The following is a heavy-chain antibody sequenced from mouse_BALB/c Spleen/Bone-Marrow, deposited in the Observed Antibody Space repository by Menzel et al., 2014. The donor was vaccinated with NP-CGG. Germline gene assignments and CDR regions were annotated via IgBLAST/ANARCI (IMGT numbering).Heavy chain of an antibody. CDR2: IYPANGNT. CDR1: GFNIIYAY. D-gene: IGHD1-3*01. J-gene: IGHJ3*01. V-gene: IGHV14-3*02. Sequence: VQLQQSGAELAKPGALVKLSCTASGFNIIYAYVHWVKRRPEQGLERIGRIYPANGNTNYDPRSQGKATITADTSSNTACLHLNSLTSEDTAVYYCARSPGEVNYWGQGTLVTVSA. CDR3: ARSPGEVNY.